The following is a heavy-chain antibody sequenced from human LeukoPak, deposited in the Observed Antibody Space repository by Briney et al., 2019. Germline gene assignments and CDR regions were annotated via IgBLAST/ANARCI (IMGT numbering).Heavy chain of an antibody. V-gene: IGHV3-48*03. D-gene: IGHD6-19*01. CDR1: GFTFSNYE. Sequence: GGSLRLSCAASGFTFSNYEMNWVRQAPGKGLEWVSYISSSGSTIYYADSVKGRFTISRDNAKNSLYLQMNSLRAEDTAVYYCATGYSSGWYVGGNFDYWGQGTLVTVSS. CDR2: ISSSGSTI. J-gene: IGHJ4*02. CDR3: ATGYSSGWYVGGNFDY.